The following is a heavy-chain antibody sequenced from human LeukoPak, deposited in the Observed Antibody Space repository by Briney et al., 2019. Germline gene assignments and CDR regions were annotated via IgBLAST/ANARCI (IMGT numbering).Heavy chain of an antibody. V-gene: IGHV1-18*01. Sequence: ASVKVSCKASGYTFTSYGISWVRQAPGQGLEWMGWISAYNGNTNYAQKLQGRVTMTTDTSTSTAYMELRSLRSDDTAVYYCARAPEQWLPYYFDYWGQGTLVTVSS. D-gene: IGHD6-19*01. CDR3: ARAPEQWLPYYFDY. J-gene: IGHJ4*02. CDR1: GYTFTSYG. CDR2: ISAYNGNT.